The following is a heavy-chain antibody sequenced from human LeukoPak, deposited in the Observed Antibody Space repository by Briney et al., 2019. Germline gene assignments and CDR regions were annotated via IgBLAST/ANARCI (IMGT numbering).Heavy chain of an antibody. V-gene: IGHV3-30*04. CDR1: GFTFSSYA. J-gene: IGHJ4*02. CDR3: ARQYYYDSSGYHQPPYYFDY. CDR2: ISYDGSNK. D-gene: IGHD3-22*01. Sequence: GRSLRLSCAASGFTFSSYAMHWVRQAPGKGLEWVAVISYDGSNKYYADSVKGRFTISRDNSKNTLYLQMNSLRAEDTAVYYCARQYYYDSSGYHQPPYYFDYWGQGTLVTVSS.